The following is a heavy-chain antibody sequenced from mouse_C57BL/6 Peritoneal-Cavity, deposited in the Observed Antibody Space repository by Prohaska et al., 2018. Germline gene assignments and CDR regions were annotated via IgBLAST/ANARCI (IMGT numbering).Heavy chain of an antibody. CDR2: IYPSDSET. Sequence: QVQLQQPGAELVRPGSSVKLSCTASGYTFTSYWMAWVKQRPGQGLEWIGNIYPSDSETHYNQKFKDKATWTVDKSSSTAYMQRSSLTSEDSAVYYCACNYDAMDYWGQGPSVTVSS. V-gene: IGHV1-61*01. CDR1: GYTFTSYW. D-gene: IGHD2-1*01. CDR3: ACNYDAMDY. J-gene: IGHJ4*01.